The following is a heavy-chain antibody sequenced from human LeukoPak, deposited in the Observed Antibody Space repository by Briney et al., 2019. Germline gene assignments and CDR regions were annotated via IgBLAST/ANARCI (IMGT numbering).Heavy chain of an antibody. Sequence: GGSLRLSCAASGFTFSSYAMSWVRQAPGKGLEWVSAISGSGGSTYYADSVKGRFTISRDNSKNTLYLQMNSLRAEDTAVYYCAKDLTGLRMRSGYYPDFDYWGQGTLVTVSS. D-gene: IGHD3-3*01. CDR3: AKDLTGLRMRSGYYPDFDY. J-gene: IGHJ4*02. V-gene: IGHV3-23*01. CDR1: GFTFSSYA. CDR2: ISGSGGST.